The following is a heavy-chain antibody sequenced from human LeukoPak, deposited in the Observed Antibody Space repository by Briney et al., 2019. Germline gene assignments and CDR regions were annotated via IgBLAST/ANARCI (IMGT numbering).Heavy chain of an antibody. CDR3: ARGRHYDITGFSPTYYFDS. Sequence: SETLSLTCTVSGASIVGSYWTWIRQSPGEGLQYVGYIYNTVDVNYSPSLKSRVTISTDMSRPQFSLTLNSVTTADTAIYYCARGRHYDITGFSPTYYFDSWGQGALVTASS. CDR1: GASIVGSY. V-gene: IGHV4-59*12. CDR2: IYNTVDV. D-gene: IGHD3-9*01. J-gene: IGHJ4*02.